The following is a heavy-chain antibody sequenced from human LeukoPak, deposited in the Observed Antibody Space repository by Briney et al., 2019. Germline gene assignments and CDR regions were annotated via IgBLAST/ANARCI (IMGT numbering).Heavy chain of an antibody. V-gene: IGHV4-34*01. D-gene: IGHD1-26*01. Sequence: GSLRLSCAASGFTFSSYSMNWIRQPPGKGLEWIGEINHSGSTNYNPSLKSRVTISVDTSKNQFSRKLSSVTAADTAMYYCARRPRNSGSHDGPSGLDYWGQGTLVTVSS. CDR3: ARRPRNSGSHDGPSGLDY. CDR1: GFTFSSYS. CDR2: INHSGST. J-gene: IGHJ4*02.